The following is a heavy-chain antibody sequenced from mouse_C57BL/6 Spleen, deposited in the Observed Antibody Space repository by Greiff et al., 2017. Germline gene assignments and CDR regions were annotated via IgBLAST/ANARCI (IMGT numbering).Heavy chain of an antibody. CDR1: GYTFTDDY. CDR2: INPNNGGT. Sequence: EVQLQQSGPELVKPGASVKISCKASGYTFTDDYMNWVKQSHGRSLQWIGDINPNNGGTSYNQKFKGQATLTVDKSSSPAYMELRSLTSEDSAVYYCASYYYDYGDPYYFDDWGQGTTLTVSS. J-gene: IGHJ2*01. CDR3: ASYYYDYGDPYYFDD. D-gene: IGHD2-4*01. V-gene: IGHV1-26*01.